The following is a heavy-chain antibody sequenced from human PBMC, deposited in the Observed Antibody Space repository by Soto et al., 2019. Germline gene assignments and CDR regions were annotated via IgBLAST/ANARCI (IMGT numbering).Heavy chain of an antibody. D-gene: IGHD3-3*01. Sequence: QVLLVQSGAEVKKPGASVKVSCKASGYTFNSYGVSWVRQAPGQGLEWMGWISAYNGNTKYSENLLGRVTMTIDTTTSSAYLEVRSLRSDETAIYYCARYFWSGQSPFYFDQWGQGTLVTVSS. CDR2: ISAYNGNT. J-gene: IGHJ4*02. V-gene: IGHV1-18*01. CDR1: GYTFNSYG. CDR3: ARYFWSGQSPFYFDQ.